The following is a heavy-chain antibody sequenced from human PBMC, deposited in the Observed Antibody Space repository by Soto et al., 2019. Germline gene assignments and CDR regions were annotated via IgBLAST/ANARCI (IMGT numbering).Heavy chain of an antibody. Sequence: SVKVSCKASGGTFSSYAISWVRQAPGQGLEWMGGIIPIFGTANYAQRFQGRVTITADKSTSTAYMELSSLRSEDTAVYYCARYSSGYSYYFDYWGQGTLVTVSS. CDR1: GGTFSSYA. CDR3: ARYSSGYSYYFDY. CDR2: IIPIFGTA. D-gene: IGHD3-22*01. V-gene: IGHV1-69*06. J-gene: IGHJ4*02.